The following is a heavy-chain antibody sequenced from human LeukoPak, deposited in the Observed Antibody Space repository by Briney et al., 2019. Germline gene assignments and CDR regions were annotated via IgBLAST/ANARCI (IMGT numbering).Heavy chain of an antibody. CDR2: INNDGSNT. J-gene: IGHJ3*02. Sequence: GGSLRLSCAASGFTFSRYWMHWVRQAPGKGLAWVSRINNDGSNTYYADSVKGRFTISRDNAKNTLYLQMDGLRAEDTALYYCARYGTDPFDIWGQGTLVTVSS. CDR3: ARYGTDPFDI. CDR1: GFTFSRYW. V-gene: IGHV3-74*01. D-gene: IGHD4-17*01.